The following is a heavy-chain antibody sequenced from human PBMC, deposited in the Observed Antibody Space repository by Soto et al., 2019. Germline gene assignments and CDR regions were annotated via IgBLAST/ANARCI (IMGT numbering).Heavy chain of an antibody. CDR2: IHNSGSP. CDR3: ARAMVGATNWFDP. V-gene: IGHV4-30-2*06. J-gene: IGHJ5*02. D-gene: IGHD1-26*01. CDR1: GASIYNGGYF. Sequence: SETLSLTCSVSGASIYNGGYFWSWIRQSPGKGLEWIGHIHNSGSPYNNPSLKSRVTISVDKSKNQFSLKLSSVTAADTAVYYCARAMVGATNWFDPWGQGTLVTVSS.